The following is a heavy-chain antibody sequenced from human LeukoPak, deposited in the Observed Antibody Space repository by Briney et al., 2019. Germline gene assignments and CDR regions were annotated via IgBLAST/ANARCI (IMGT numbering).Heavy chain of an antibody. CDR2: ISGSTTDI. V-gene: IGHV3-11*06. Sequence: GGSLRLSCAASGFTFSDYYINWIRQAPGKGLEWVSYISGSTTDIYYADSVKGRFTISRDNAKRSVYLQMNSLGVEDTAVYYCARDIHSVAFDIWGQGTMVTVSS. CDR1: GFTFSDYY. CDR3: ARDIHSVAFDI. J-gene: IGHJ3*02.